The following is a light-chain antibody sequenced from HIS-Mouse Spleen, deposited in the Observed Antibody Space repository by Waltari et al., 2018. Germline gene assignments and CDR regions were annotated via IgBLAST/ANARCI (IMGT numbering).Light chain of an antibody. CDR3: QQRSNWYT. Sequence: EIVLTQSPATLSLSPGERATHSCRASQRVSSYLAWYQQKPGQAPRLLIYDASNRATGIPARFSGSGSGTDFTLTISRLEPEDFAVYYCQQRSNWYTFGQGTKLEIK. V-gene: IGKV3-11*01. CDR1: QRVSSY. CDR2: DAS. J-gene: IGKJ2*01.